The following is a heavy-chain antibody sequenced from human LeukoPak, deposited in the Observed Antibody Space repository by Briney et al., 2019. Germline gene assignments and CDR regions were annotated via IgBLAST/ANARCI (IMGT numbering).Heavy chain of an antibody. J-gene: IGHJ4*02. Sequence: GGSLRLSCAASGFTFSSYWMSWVRQAPGKRLEWVANIKQDESEKYYVDSVKGRFTISRDNAKNSLYLQMNGLRAEDTAVYYCARDKIEGPTKLDYWGQGILVTVSS. CDR2: IKQDESEK. CDR3: ARDKIEGPTKLDY. CDR1: GFTFSSYW. V-gene: IGHV3-7*01. D-gene: IGHD1-1*01.